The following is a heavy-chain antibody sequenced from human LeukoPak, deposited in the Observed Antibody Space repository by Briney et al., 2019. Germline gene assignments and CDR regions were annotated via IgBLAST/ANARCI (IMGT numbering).Heavy chain of an antibody. CDR3: ARGSSGWFVDAFDI. V-gene: IGHV3-30*04. CDR1: GFTFSSHA. Sequence: GGSLRLSCAVSGFTFSSHAMHWVRQAPGKGLEWVAVISYDGSNKYYADSVKGRFTISRDNSKNTLYLQMNSLRAEDTAVYYCARGSSGWFVDAFDIWGQGTMVTVSS. J-gene: IGHJ3*02. CDR2: ISYDGSNK. D-gene: IGHD6-19*01.